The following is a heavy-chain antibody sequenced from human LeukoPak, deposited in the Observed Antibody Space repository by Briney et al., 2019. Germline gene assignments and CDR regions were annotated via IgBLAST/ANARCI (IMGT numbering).Heavy chain of an antibody. CDR1: GFTFQTFG. CDR3: ARIYGSGSFWDY. V-gene: IGHV3-30*03. Sequence: GGSLRLSCAVSGFTFQTFGMHWVRQTPGKGLEWVALISFDGSYTYYTNSVKGRFTISRDNAKNSLYLQMNSLRVEDTAVYYCARIYGSGSFWDYWGQGTLVTVSS. J-gene: IGHJ4*02. CDR2: ISFDGSYT. D-gene: IGHD3-10*01.